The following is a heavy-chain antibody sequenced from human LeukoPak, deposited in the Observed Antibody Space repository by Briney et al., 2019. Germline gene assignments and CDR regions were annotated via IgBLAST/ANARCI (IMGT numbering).Heavy chain of an antibody. D-gene: IGHD3-10*01. V-gene: IGHV1-18*01. J-gene: IGHJ4*02. CDR2: ISAYNGNT. CDR3: ARVSDDYYGSGRPAH. CDR1: GYTFTSYG. Sequence: ASVKVSCKASGYTFTSYGISWVRQAPGQGLEWMGWISAYNGNTNYAQKLQGSVTMTTDTSTSTAYMELRSLRSDDTAVYYCARVSDDYYGSGRPAHWGQGTLVTVSS.